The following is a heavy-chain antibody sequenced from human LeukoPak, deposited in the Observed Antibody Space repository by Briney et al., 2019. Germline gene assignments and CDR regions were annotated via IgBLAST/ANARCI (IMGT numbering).Heavy chain of an antibody. D-gene: IGHD3-22*01. J-gene: IGHJ3*02. CDR3: ARGGPYGSSRYYYHALDS. CDR2: IYYRGST. V-gene: IGHV4-59*01. CDR1: GGSISNYY. Sequence: PSETLSLTCTVSGGSISNYYWSWIRQPPGKGLEWIGYIYYRGSTNNNPSLKSRVTISVDTSKNQFSLKLSSLTAADTAVYYCARGGPYGSSRYYYHALDSWGQGTMVTVSS.